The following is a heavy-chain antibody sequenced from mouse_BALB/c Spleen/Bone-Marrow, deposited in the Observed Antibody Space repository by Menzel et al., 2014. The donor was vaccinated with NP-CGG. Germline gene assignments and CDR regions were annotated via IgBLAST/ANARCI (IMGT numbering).Heavy chain of an antibody. CDR3: AEDHFSSGNYDLAY. J-gene: IGHJ3*01. D-gene: IGHD2-1*01. CDR1: GYTFTSYW. Sequence: QVQLKQSGPEVVKPGAPVKVSCKASGYTFTSYWMNWVKQRPGRGLEWIGRIDPSDSETHYNQKFKDKATLTVDKSSSTAYTHPSSLTSEDSAVYYCAEDHFSSGNYDLAYGAQGTLVTVSA. CDR2: IDPSDSET. V-gene: IGHV1-74*01.